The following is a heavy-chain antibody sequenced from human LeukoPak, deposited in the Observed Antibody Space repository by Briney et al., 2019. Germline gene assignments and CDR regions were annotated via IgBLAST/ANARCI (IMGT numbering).Heavy chain of an antibody. CDR3: ARTREYSSTWFFPPFDP. CDR2: INPNSGRT. V-gene: IGHV1-2*02. D-gene: IGHD6-13*01. CDR1: GYTFTGYY. Sequence: ASVKVSCKASGYTFTGYYMNWVRQAPGQGLEWMGWINPNSGRTNYAHNFQGRVTLTRDPSISTAYMELTGLTSNDTGVYYCARTREYSSTWFFPPFDPWGQGTLVAVSS. J-gene: IGHJ5*02.